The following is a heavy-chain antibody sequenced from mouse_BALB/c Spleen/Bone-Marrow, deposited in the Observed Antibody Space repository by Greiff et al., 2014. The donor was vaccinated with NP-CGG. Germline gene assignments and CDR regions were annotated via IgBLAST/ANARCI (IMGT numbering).Heavy chain of an antibody. J-gene: IGHJ3*01. V-gene: IGHV4-1*02. CDR2: INPDSSTI. Sequence: VQLQQSGGGLVQPGGSLKLSCAASGFDFSSYWMNWVRQAPGKGLEWIGEINPDSSTINYTPSLKDKFITSRDNAKNTLYLQMSKVRSEDTALYYCARLHYYGYGAYWGQGTLVTVSA. D-gene: IGHD1-2*01. CDR3: ARLHYYGYGAY. CDR1: GFDFSSYW.